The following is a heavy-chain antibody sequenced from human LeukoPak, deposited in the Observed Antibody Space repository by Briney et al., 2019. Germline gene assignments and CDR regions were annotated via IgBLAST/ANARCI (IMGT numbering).Heavy chain of an antibody. D-gene: IGHD6-13*01. CDR1: GYSFTTYG. CDR3: ARDHSSSCQLLDY. V-gene: IGHV1-18*01. CDR2: ISAYNGDT. Sequence: ASVKVSCKTSGYSFTTYGVTWVRQAPRQGLEWMGWISAYNGDTNYAQKFQGRFAMTTDTSTSTANMELRSLRSDDTAVYYCARDHSSSCQLLDYWGQGTLVTVSS. J-gene: IGHJ4*02.